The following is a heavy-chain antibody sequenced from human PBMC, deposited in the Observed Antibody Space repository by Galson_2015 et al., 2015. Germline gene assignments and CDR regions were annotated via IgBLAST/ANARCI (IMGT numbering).Heavy chain of an antibody. J-gene: IGHJ6*02. CDR1: GFTFSSYG. V-gene: IGHV3-33*01. Sequence: SLRLSCAASGFTFSSYGTHWVRQAPGKGLEWVAVIWYDGSNKYYADSVKGRFTISRDNSKNTLYLQMNSLRAEDTAVYYCARDGLVIWGTDNDEYDFWSGPRGYGMDVWGQGTTVTVSS. CDR2: IWYDGSNK. D-gene: IGHD3-3*01. CDR3: ARDGLVIWGTDNDEYDFWSGPRGYGMDV.